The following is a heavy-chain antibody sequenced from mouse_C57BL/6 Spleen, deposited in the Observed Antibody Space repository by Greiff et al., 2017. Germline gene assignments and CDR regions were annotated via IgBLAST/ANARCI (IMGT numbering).Heavy chain of an antibody. CDR1: GYTFTSYW. CDR2: IYPGNSDT. J-gene: IGHJ3*01. D-gene: IGHD2-3*01. CDR3: TRRGEGDGYYPGCAY. V-gene: IGHV1-5*01. Sequence: EVKLQESGTVLARPGASVKMSCKTSGYTFTSYWMHWVKQRPGQGLEWIGAIYPGNSDTSYNQKFKGKAKLTAVTSASTAYMELSSLTNEDSAVYYCTRRGEGDGYYPGCAYWGQGTLVTVSA.